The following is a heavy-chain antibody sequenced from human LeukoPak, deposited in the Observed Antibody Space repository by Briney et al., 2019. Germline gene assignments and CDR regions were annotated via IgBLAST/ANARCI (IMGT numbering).Heavy chain of an antibody. CDR1: GYTFTSYY. CDR3: ARHKEVGDYYYFDY. D-gene: IGHD2/OR15-2a*01. J-gene: IGHJ4*02. Sequence: GASVKVSSKASGYTFTSYYMHWVRQAPGQGLEWMGIINPSGGSTSYTQKFQGRVTMTRDTSTTTVYMELSNLRSQDTAVYYCARHKEVGDYYYFDYWGQGTLVTVSS. V-gene: IGHV1-46*01. CDR2: INPSGGST.